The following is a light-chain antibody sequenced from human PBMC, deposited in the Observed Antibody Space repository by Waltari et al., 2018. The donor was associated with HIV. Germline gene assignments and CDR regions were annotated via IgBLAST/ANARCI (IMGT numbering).Light chain of an antibody. V-gene: IGLV3-21*02. J-gene: IGLJ2*01. CDR1: NIGRQS. CDR3: QVWHSNSDHVV. Sequence: SYVLTQPPAVSVAPGQTARITCEGNNIGRQSVPWYQQRPGQAPALVVHDDSDRPSGIPERFSGSNSGNTATLTISRVEAGDEADYYCQVWHSNSDHVVFGGGTKLTVL. CDR2: DDS.